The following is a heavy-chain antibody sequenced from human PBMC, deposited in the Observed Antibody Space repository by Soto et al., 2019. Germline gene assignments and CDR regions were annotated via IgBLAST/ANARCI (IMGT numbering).Heavy chain of an antibody. V-gene: IGHV3-9*01. CDR2: ISWNSGSI. CDR3: AKDFWSRGSYPEPHFDY. CDR1: GFTFDDYA. Sequence: GGSLRLSCAASGFTFDDYAMHWVRQAPGKGLEWVSGISWNSGSIGYADSVKGRFTISRDNAKNSLYLQVNSLRAEDTALYYCAKDFWSRGSYPEPHFDYWGQGTLVTVSS. J-gene: IGHJ4*02. D-gene: IGHD1-26*01.